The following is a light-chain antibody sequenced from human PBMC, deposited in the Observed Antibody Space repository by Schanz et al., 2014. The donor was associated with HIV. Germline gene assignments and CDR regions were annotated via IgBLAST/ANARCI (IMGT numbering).Light chain of an antibody. J-gene: IGKJ2*01. CDR2: GAS. Sequence: EIVLTQSPGTLSLSPGERVTLSCRASQSVSNNYLAWYRQTPGQPPRLVIFGASNKAAGFSHRFSGSGSGTDFTLTINGLEHEDFEVYYCQQYGRTPYTFGQGTKLEIK. V-gene: IGKV3-20*01. CDR1: QSVSNNY. CDR3: QQYGRTPYT.